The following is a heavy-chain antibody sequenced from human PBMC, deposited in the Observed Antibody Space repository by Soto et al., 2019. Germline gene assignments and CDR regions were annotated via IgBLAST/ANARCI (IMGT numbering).Heavy chain of an antibody. CDR2: ISSSSSYI. CDR3: ARNSGYDGHCDY. V-gene: IGHV3-21*01. D-gene: IGHD5-12*01. Sequence: GRSRRPCCAASVLAFSSNSVNWVRRAPGKALESVSSISSSSSYIYYADSVKGRFTISRDNAKNSLYLQMNSLRAEDTAVYYCARNSGYDGHCDYCG. CDR1: VLAFSSNS. J-gene: IGHJ4*01.